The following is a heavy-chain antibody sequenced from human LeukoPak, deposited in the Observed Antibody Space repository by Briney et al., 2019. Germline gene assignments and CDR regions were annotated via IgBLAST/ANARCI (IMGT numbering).Heavy chain of an antibody. J-gene: IGHJ4*02. V-gene: IGHV4-59*01. CDR3: ARSHYFREYYFDY. CDR1: GGSISSYY. D-gene: IGHD2/OR15-2a*01. CDR2: IYYSGST. Sequence: SETLSLTCTVSGGSISSYYWSWIRQPPGKGLEWIGYIYYSGSTNYNPSLKSRVTISVDASKNQFSLKLSSVTAADTAVYYCARSHYFREYYFDYWGQGTLVTVSS.